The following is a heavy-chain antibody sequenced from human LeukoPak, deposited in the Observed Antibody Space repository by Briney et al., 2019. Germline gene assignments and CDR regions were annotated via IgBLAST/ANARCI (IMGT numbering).Heavy chain of an antibody. V-gene: IGHV4-39*07. CDR3: AKAGYSSSWPYPFFYYYYYMDV. D-gene: IGHD6-13*01. CDR1: GGSISSTSYY. CDR2: IYYSGNT. J-gene: IGHJ6*03. Sequence: SETLSLTCTVSGGSISSTSYYWGWIRQPPGKGLEWIGNIYYSGNTDYNPSLKSRVTISVDTSKNQFSLKLRSVTAADTAVYYCAKAGYSSSWPYPFFYYYYYMDVWGKGTTVTVSS.